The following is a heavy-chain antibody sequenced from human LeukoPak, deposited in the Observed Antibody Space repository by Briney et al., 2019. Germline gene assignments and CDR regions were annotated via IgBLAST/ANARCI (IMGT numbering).Heavy chain of an antibody. D-gene: IGHD3-22*01. CDR3: ARGRRYYYDSSGYFTYYFDY. CDR1: GGSISSSSYY. Sequence: SETLSLTCTVSGGSISSSSYYWGWIRQPPGKGLEWIGSIYYSGSTYYNPSLKSRVTISVDTSKNQFSLKLSSVTAADTAVYYCARGRRYYYDSSGYFTYYFDYWGQGTLVTVSS. V-gene: IGHV4-39*01. CDR2: IYYSGST. J-gene: IGHJ4*02.